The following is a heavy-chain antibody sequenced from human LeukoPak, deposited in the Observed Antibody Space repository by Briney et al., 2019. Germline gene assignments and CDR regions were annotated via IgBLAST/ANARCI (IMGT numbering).Heavy chain of an antibody. V-gene: IGHV4-59*01. CDR2: IYYSGST. D-gene: IGHD6-25*01. J-gene: IGHJ4*02. CDR3: ARGIRGGHIRSGIRFDY. CDR1: GDSTCAYY. Sequence: SETLSLTSTVSGDSTCAYYWIWIRQPPGQGREWSGHIYYSGSTEYNPSLNSRLTLSVDTSKNQSSLNLTSVTAADTAVYYCARGIRGGHIRSGIRFDYSGQGTLVTVSS.